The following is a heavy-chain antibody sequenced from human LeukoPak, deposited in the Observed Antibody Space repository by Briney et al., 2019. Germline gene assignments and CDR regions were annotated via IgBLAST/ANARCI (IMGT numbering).Heavy chain of an antibody. CDR1: GFTFSSYA. V-gene: IGHV3-64*04. Sequence: GGSLRLSCSASGFTFSSYAMHWVRQAPGKGLEYVSAISSNGGSTYYADSVKGRFTVSRDNSKNTLFLQMNSLRAEDTAVYYCAKDGGLWVSAHWGDSWGRGTLVTVSS. D-gene: IGHD7-27*01. CDR3: AKDGGLWVSAHWGDS. CDR2: ISSNGGST. J-gene: IGHJ4*02.